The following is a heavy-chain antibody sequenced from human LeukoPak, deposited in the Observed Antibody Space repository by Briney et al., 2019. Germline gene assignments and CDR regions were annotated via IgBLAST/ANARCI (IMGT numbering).Heavy chain of an antibody. CDR1: GGSISSGGYS. CDR2: IYQSGIT. CDR3: DRGGPDDAFGI. D-gene: IGHD1-14*01. J-gene: IGHJ3*02. V-gene: IGHV4-30-2*06. Sequence: PSQTLSLTCAVSGGSISSGGYSWNWLRHSPGKGLEWIRLIYQSGITYNNPSLKRRVTILVDMSKNQFSLNLSSVTAADTAVYFCDRGGPDDAFGIWGQGTMVTVSS.